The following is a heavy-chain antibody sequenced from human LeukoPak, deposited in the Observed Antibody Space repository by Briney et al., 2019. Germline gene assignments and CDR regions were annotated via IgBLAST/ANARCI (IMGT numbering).Heavy chain of an antibody. J-gene: IGHJ4*02. CDR2: IYYGGSI. CDR3: ARGNDY. V-gene: IGHV4-59*08. Sequence: SETLSLTCTVSGVSINISYWSWIRQPPGKGLEWIGFIYYGGSINYNPSLKSRVTISVDSSKTQASLKLSSVTAADTAVYYCARGNDYWGQGTLVTVSS. CDR1: GVSINISY.